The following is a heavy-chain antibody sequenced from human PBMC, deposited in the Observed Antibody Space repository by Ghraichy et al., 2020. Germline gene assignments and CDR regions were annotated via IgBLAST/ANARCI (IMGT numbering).Heavy chain of an antibody. J-gene: IGHJ4*02. CDR1: EFTFSSHW. Sequence: LSLTCTASEFTFSSHWMHWVRQAPGKGLVALSNINGAETTTTYAESVKGRFTISRDNAKNTLYLQMNSRRAEDTAIYYCARDNWGSIDYWVQGTLVTVSS. CDR3: ARDNWGSIDY. D-gene: IGHD7-27*01. CDR2: INGAETTT. V-gene: IGHV3-74*03.